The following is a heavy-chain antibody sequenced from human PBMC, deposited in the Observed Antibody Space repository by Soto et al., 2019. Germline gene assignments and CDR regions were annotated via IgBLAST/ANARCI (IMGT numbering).Heavy chain of an antibody. CDR2: ISPIFGTA. D-gene: IGHD1-1*01. J-gene: IGHJ6*02. V-gene: IGHV1-69*12. CDR1: GGTFSTSA. CDR3: ARDKDRVRLGGNYYNAMDV. Sequence: QVQLVQSGAEVMQPGSSVRVSCTASGGTFSTSAISWVRQAPGQGLEWMGGISPIFGTAYYAHKVQGRVTITADESTSTAYMELSSLRFEDTAVYFCARDKDRVRLGGNYYNAMDVWGHGTTVTVSS.